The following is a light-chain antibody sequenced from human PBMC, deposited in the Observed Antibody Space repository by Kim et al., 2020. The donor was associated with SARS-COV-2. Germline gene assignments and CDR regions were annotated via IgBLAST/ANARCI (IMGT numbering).Light chain of an antibody. CDR1: QSVSSRY. CDR2: GAS. J-gene: IGKJ5*01. CDR3: QQYGSAPIT. Sequence: EIVLTQSPGTLSLSPGERATLSCRVSQSVSSRYLAWYHQKPGQAPRLLMYGASSRATGIPDRFSGSGSGTDFTLTISRLEPEDFAVYYCQQYGSAPITFGQGTRLEIK. V-gene: IGKV3-20*01.